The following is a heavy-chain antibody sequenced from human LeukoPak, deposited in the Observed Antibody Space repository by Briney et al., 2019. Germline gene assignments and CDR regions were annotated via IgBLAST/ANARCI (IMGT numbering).Heavy chain of an antibody. Sequence: ASGRVSCKASGGMVTSSAISWVRQSPGQRLEWLETIIPILGIANYAQKFQDRVTITADKSTSTAYMELGSLRSEDTAVYYCARDLGGTMVRGFDYWGQGTLVTVSS. CDR2: IIPILGIA. V-gene: IGHV1-69*04. J-gene: IGHJ4*02. CDR1: GGMVTSSA. D-gene: IGHD3-10*01. CDR3: ARDLGGTMVRGFDY.